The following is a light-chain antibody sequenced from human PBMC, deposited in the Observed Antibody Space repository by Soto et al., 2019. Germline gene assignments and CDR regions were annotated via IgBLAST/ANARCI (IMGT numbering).Light chain of an antibody. J-gene: IGLJ7*01. Sequence: QSVLTQSSSASASLESSVKLTCTLSSGHSSYIIAWHQQQPGKAPRYLMKLEGSGSYNKGSGVPDRFSGSSSGADRYLTISNLQSEDEADYYCETWDSNTHVFGGGTQLTVL. CDR2: LEGSGSY. CDR1: SGHSSYI. V-gene: IGLV4-60*03. CDR3: ETWDSNTHV.